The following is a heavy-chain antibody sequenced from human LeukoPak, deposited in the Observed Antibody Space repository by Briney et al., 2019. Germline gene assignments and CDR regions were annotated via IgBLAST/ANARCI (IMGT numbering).Heavy chain of an antibody. J-gene: IGHJ4*02. CDR2: ISHAGGA. V-gene: IGHV4-34*01. D-gene: IGHD3-22*01. Sequence: SETLSLTCAIYGGSFSGYYWSWFRQPPGKGVEGIGEISHAGGASYNPSLKSRVTISEDTSKNQFSLNLSSVTAADTAVYYSARGPPPDFDRTGFYYNYWGQGTLVIVSS. CDR3: ARGPPPDFDRTGFYYNY. CDR1: GGSFSGYY.